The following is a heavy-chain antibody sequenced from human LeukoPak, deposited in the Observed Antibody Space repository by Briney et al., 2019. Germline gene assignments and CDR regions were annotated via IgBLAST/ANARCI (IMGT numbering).Heavy chain of an antibody. J-gene: IGHJ3*02. D-gene: IGHD6-19*01. CDR3: ARVRAVAGTWDAFDI. CDR2: ISWNSGSI. Sequence: GRSLRLSCAASGITCHDYAMHWVRQAPGKGLEWVSGISWNSGSIGYADSVKGRFTISRDNAKNSLYLQMNSLRAEDMALYYCARVRAVAGTWDAFDIWGQGTMVTVSS. V-gene: IGHV3-9*03. CDR1: GITCHDYA.